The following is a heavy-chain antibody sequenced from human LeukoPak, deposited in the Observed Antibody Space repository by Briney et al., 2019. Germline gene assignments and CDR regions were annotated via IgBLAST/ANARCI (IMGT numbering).Heavy chain of an antibody. CDR2: INHSGST. J-gene: IGHJ5*02. Sequence: SETLSLTCAVYGGSFSGYYWSCIRQPPGKRLEWIGEINHSGSTNYNPSLKSRVTISVDTSKNQFSLKLSSVTAADTAVYYCARASSQYQLLPGGWFDPWGQGTLVTVSS. D-gene: IGHD2-2*01. CDR1: GGSFSGYY. CDR3: ARASSQYQLLPGGWFDP. V-gene: IGHV4-34*01.